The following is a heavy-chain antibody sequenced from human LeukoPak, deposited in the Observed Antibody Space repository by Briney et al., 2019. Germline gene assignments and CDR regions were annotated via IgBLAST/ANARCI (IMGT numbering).Heavy chain of an antibody. D-gene: IGHD2-15*01. V-gene: IGHV3-23*01. J-gene: IGHJ4*02. Sequence: PGGSLRLSCAASGFTFSSYAMSWVRQAPGKGLEWVSAISGSGGSTYYADSVKGRFTISRDNSKNTLYLQMNSLRAEDTAVYYCAKADIGYCSGGSCQYWGQGTLVTVSS. CDR1: GFTFSSYA. CDR2: ISGSGGST. CDR3: AKADIGYCSGGSCQY.